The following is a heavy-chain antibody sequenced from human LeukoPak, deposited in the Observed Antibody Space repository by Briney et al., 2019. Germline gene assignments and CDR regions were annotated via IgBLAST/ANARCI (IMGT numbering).Heavy chain of an antibody. CDR3: ARLEGTIFGVVDF. Sequence: PSETLSLTCAVFGYSISSGYYWGWIRQPPGKGLEWIGSIYHSGSTYYNPSLKSRVTISVDTSKNQFSLKLSSVTAADTAVYYCARLEGTIFGVVDFWGQGTLVTVSS. V-gene: IGHV4-38-2*01. J-gene: IGHJ4*02. D-gene: IGHD3-3*01. CDR1: GYSISSGYY. CDR2: IYHSGST.